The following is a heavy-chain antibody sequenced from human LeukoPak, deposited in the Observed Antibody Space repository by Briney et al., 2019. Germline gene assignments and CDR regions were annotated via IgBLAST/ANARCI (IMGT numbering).Heavy chain of an antibody. J-gene: IGHJ6*04. Sequence: ASVKVSCKASGYTFTGYYMHWVRQAPGQGLEWMGWINPNSGGTNYAQKFQGRVTMTRDTSISTAYMELSRLRSDDTAVYYCAREVSSYGSGSWDVWGKGTTVTVSS. CDR1: GYTFTGYY. CDR2: INPNSGGT. V-gene: IGHV1-2*02. CDR3: AREVSSYGSGSWDV. D-gene: IGHD3-10*01.